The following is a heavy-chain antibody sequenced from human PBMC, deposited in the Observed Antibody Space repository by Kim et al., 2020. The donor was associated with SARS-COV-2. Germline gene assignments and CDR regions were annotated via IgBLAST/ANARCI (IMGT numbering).Heavy chain of an antibody. CDR2: IWYDGSNK. CDR3: AKDRGDILTGYYRGGDFDY. Sequence: GGSLRLSCAASGFTFSSYGMHWVRQAPGKGLEWVAVIWYDGSNKYYADSVKGRFTISRDNSKNTLYLQMNSLRAEDTAVYYCAKDRGDILTGYYRGGDFDYWGQGTLVTVSS. J-gene: IGHJ4*02. V-gene: IGHV3-33*06. D-gene: IGHD3-9*01. CDR1: GFTFSSYG.